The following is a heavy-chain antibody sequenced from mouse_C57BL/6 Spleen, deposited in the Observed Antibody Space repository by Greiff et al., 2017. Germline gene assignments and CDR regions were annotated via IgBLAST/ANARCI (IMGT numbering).Heavy chain of an antibody. V-gene: IGHV6-3*01. Sequence: EVQLQQSGGGLVQPGGSMKLSCVASGFTFSNYWMNWVRQSPEKGLEWVAQIRLKSDNYATHYAVSVKGRFTISRDDSKSSVYLQMNNLRAEDTGSYYCTEIHDYWGQGTTLTVSS. CDR2: IRLKSDNYAT. J-gene: IGHJ2*01. CDR1: GFTFSNYW. CDR3: TEIHDY.